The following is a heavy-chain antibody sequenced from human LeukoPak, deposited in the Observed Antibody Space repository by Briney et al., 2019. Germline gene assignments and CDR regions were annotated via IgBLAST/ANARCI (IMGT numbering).Heavy chain of an antibody. Sequence: LGASVKVSCKASGYTFTGYYMHWVRQAPGQGLEWMGWINPNSGGTNYAQKFQGRVTMTRDTSISTAYMELSRLRSDDTAVYYCARARGQYNWNYCYWGQGTLVTVSS. D-gene: IGHD1-7*01. CDR2: INPNSGGT. CDR3: ARARGQYNWNYCY. J-gene: IGHJ4*02. V-gene: IGHV1-2*03. CDR1: GYTFTGYY.